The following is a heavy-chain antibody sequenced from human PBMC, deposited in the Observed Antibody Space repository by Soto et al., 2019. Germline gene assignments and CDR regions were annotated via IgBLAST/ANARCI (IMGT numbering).Heavy chain of an antibody. CDR1: GGSISSGGYY. Sequence: SETLSLTCTVSGGSISSGGYYWSWIRQHPGKGLEWIGYIYYSGSTYYNPSLKSRVTISVDTSKNQFSLKLSSVTAADTAVYYCATFLEWSYYYFDYWGQGTLVTVSS. CDR3: ATFLEWSYYYFDY. J-gene: IGHJ4*02. V-gene: IGHV4-31*03. CDR2: IYYSGST. D-gene: IGHD3-3*01.